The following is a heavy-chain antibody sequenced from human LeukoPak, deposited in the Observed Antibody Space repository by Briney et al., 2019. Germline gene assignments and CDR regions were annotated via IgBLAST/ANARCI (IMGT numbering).Heavy chain of an antibody. Sequence: ASVKVSCKASGGTFSSYAISWVRQAPGQGLEWMGGIIPIFGTANYAQKFQGRVTITADESTSTAYMELSSLRSEDTAVYYCVRGDLGYCSSTSCYAWGNYYYYYMDVWGKGTTVTVSS. CDR2: IIPIFGTA. D-gene: IGHD2-2*01. CDR3: VRGDLGYCSSTSCYAWGNYYYYYMDV. V-gene: IGHV1-69*13. CDR1: GGTFSSYA. J-gene: IGHJ6*03.